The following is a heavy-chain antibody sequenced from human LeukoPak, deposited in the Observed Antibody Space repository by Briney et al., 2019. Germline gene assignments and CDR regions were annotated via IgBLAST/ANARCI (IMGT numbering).Heavy chain of an antibody. D-gene: IGHD2-21*02. J-gene: IGHJ4*02. V-gene: IGHV1-18*01. CDR3: ARALVVVTAIPDS. CDR1: GYTFTSYG. Sequence: ASVKVSCKASGYTFTSYGICWVRQAPGQGLEWMGRISAYNGNINYAQKFQGRITMTTDTSTSTAYMELRSLRSDDTAVYFCARALVVVTAIPDSWGQGTLVTVSS. CDR2: ISAYNGNI.